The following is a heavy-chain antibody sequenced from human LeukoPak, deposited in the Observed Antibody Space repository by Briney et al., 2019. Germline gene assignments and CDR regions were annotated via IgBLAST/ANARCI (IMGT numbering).Heavy chain of an antibody. CDR1: GGSISSYY. D-gene: IGHD6-19*01. CDR3: ARGASSGWYEWFGY. CDR2: IYTSGST. Sequence: PSETLSLTCTVSGGSISSYYWSWIRQPAGKGLEWIGRIYTSGSTNYNPSLKSRVTMSVDTSKNQFSLKLSSVTAADTAVYYCARGASSGWYEWFGYWGQGTLVTVSS. J-gene: IGHJ4*02. V-gene: IGHV4-4*07.